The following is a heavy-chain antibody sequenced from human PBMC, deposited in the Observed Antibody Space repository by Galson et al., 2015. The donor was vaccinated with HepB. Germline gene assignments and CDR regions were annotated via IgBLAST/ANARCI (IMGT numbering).Heavy chain of an antibody. Sequence: SVKVSCKASGGTFSSYAISWVRQAPGQGLEWMGGIIPILGIANYAQKFQGRVTITADKSTSTAYMELSSLRSEDTAVYYCARGSLRHELYYYYMDVWGKGTTVTVSS. D-gene: IGHD1-7*01. CDR1: GGTFSSYA. CDR3: ARGSLRHELYYYYMDV. J-gene: IGHJ6*03. CDR2: IIPILGIA. V-gene: IGHV1-69*10.